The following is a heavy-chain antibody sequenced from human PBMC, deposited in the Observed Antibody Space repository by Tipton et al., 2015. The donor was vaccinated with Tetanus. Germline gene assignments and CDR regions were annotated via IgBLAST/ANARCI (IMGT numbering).Heavy chain of an antibody. Sequence: SLRLSCAASGFTFSDYYMGWIRQAQAPGKGLEWVSYISYSGSSIYYTDSVKGRFTISRDNAKNSLYLQMNSLRDEDTAVYYCAKVFHGTWYYFDTWGQGTLVTVSS. J-gene: IGHJ4*02. CDR1: GFTFSDYY. CDR3: AKVFHGTWYYFDT. V-gene: IGHV3-11*04. D-gene: IGHD2/OR15-2a*01. CDR2: ISYSGSSI.